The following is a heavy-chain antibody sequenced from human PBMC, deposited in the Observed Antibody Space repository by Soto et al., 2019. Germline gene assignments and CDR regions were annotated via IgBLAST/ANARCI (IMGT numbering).Heavy chain of an antibody. CDR1: GYTFTSYG. V-gene: IGHV1-18*01. CDR3: ARVDSDPYYDFWSGYYTRHNWFDP. J-gene: IGHJ5*02. Sequence: ASVKVSCKASGYTFTSYGISWVRQAPGQGLEWMGWISAYNGNTNYAQELQGRVTMTTDTSTSTAYMELRSLRSDDTAVYYCARVDSDPYYDFWSGYYTRHNWFDPWGQGTLVTVSS. CDR2: ISAYNGNT. D-gene: IGHD3-3*01.